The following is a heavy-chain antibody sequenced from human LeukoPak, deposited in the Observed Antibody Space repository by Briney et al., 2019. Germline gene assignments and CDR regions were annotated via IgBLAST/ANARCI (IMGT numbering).Heavy chain of an antibody. V-gene: IGHV1-18*01. Sequence: ASVKVSCKASGYTFTRYGISWVRQAPGQGLEWMGWISGYNGNTNYAEKLQGRVTMTTDTSTSTVYMELMSLRSDDTAVYYCARDSLYYGSGSYLGFDPWGQGTLVTVSS. CDR3: ARDSLYYGSGSYLGFDP. CDR2: ISGYNGNT. D-gene: IGHD3-10*01. J-gene: IGHJ5*02. CDR1: GYTFTRYG.